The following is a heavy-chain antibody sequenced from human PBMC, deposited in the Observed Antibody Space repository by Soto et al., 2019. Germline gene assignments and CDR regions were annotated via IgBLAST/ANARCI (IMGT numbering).Heavy chain of an antibody. J-gene: IGHJ4*02. CDR1: GFTFSSYG. CDR2: VKGDGSDT. V-gene: IGHV3-7*01. CDR3: ATSAAAPGNY. Sequence: QTGGSLRLSCAASGFTFSSYGTHWVRQAPGKGLEWVANVKGDGSDTYYVDSVKGRFTISRDNAKNSLYLQMSSLRAEDTAVYYCATSAAAPGNYWGQGTLVTVSS. D-gene: IGHD6-13*01.